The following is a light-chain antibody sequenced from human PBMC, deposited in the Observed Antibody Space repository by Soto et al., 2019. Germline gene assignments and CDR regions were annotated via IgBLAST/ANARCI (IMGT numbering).Light chain of an antibody. J-gene: IGKJ5*01. CDR1: QSVSSY. CDR2: DAS. CDR3: QQRSNWPPT. Sequence: IVWTHAPATLSFSPGERATLSCRASQSVSSYLAWYQQKPGQAPRLLIYDASNRATGIPARFSGSGSGTDFTLTISSLEPEDFAVYYCQQRSNWPPTFGQGTRLEIK. V-gene: IGKV3-11*01.